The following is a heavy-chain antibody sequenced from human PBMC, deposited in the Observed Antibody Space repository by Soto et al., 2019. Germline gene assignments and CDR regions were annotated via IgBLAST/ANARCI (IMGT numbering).Heavy chain of an antibody. CDR1: GGTFSSYA. V-gene: IGHV1-69*12. CDR3: AKNPENCYYGVDV. J-gene: IGHJ6*02. CDR2: IIPIFGTA. Sequence: QVQLVQSGAEVKKPGSSVKVSCKASGGTFSSYAISWVRQAPGQGLEWMGGIIPIFGTADYAQKFQGRVTITADEATSTAYVELSSLGSEGAAVYYCAKNPENCYYGVDVWGQGTTVTVSS.